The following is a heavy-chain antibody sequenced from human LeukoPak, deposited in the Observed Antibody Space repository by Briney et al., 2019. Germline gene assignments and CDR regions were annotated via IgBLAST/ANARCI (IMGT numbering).Heavy chain of an antibody. CDR2: ISGSGGST. CDR3: AKEGGDTWTNFYFHY. D-gene: IGHD1-20*01. V-gene: IGHV3-23*01. Sequence: GRSLRLSCAASGFTFSSYAMSWVRQAPGKGLEWVSAISGSGGSTYYADSVKGRFTISRDNSKNTLYQQMNNLRAEDTAVYYCAKEGGDTWTNFYFHYWGQGTLVTVSS. J-gene: IGHJ4*02. CDR1: GFTFSSYA.